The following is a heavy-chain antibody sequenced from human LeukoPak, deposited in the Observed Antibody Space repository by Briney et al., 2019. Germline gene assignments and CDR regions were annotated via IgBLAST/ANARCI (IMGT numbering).Heavy chain of an antibody. D-gene: IGHD4-17*01. CDR1: GFTFSNAW. CDR3: TTLASSTVTTIWFDP. J-gene: IGHJ5*02. CDR2: IKSKTDGGTT. V-gene: IGHV3-15*01. Sequence: GGSLRLSCAASGFTFSNAWMSWVRQAPGKGLEWVGRIKSKTDGGTTDYAAPVKGRFTISRDDSKNTLYLQMNSLKTEDTAVYYCTTLASSTVTTIWFDPWGQGTLVTVSS.